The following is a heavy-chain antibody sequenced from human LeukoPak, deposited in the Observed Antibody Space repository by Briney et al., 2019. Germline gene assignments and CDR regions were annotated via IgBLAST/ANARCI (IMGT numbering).Heavy chain of an antibody. CDR3: AKVSGSGGTKYQPFDY. CDR2: ISSSSYI. D-gene: IGHD2-15*01. V-gene: IGHV3-21*01. J-gene: IGHJ4*02. Sequence: GGSLRLSCAASGFTFSSYSMNWVRQAPGKGLEWVSSISSSSYIYYADSVKGRFTISRDNAKNSLYLQMNSLRAEDTAVYYCAKVSGSGGTKYQPFDYWGQGTLVTVSS. CDR1: GFTFSSYS.